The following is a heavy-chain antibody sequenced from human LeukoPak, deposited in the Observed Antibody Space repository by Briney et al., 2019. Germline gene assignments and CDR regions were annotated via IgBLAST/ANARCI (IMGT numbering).Heavy chain of an antibody. CDR3: ARQFGELGAFDI. Sequence: SQTLSLTCTVSGGSISRGGYYWSWLRLHPGKGLEWIGYIYYSGSTYYNPSLKSRVTISVDTSKNQFSLKLSSVTAADTAVYYCARQFGELGAFDIWGQGTMVTVSS. J-gene: IGHJ3*02. CDR2: IYYSGST. D-gene: IGHD3-10*01. CDR1: GGSISRGGYY. V-gene: IGHV4-31*03.